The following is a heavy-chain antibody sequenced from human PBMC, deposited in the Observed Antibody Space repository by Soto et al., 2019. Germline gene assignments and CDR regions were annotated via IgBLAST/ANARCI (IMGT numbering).Heavy chain of an antibody. Sequence: EVQLVESGGGLVQPGGSLRLSCAASGFTFSSYEMNWVRQAPGKGLEWVSYISSSGSTIYYADSVKGRFTISRDNAKNSLYRQMNSLRAEDTAVYYCASVGAYYSLYYDYYGMDVWGQGTTVTVAS. D-gene: IGHD3-10*01. CDR2: ISSSGSTI. CDR3: ASVGAYYSLYYDYYGMDV. J-gene: IGHJ6*02. CDR1: GFTFSSYE. V-gene: IGHV3-48*03.